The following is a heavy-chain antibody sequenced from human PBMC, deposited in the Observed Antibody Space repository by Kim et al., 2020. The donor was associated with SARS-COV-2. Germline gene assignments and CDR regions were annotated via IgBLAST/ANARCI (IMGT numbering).Heavy chain of an antibody. J-gene: IGHJ4*02. CDR2: VWHDGSNK. Sequence: GGSLRLSCAASGFIFHTYGMHWVRQAPGKGLEWVAIVWHDGSNKYYADSVKGRFTISRDNSRKRVDLQLNTLRAEDTAVYYCARGGEQLVSWGQGTLVTVSS. D-gene: IGHD6-6*01. CDR1: GFIFHTYG. V-gene: IGHV3-33*01. CDR3: ARGGEQLVS.